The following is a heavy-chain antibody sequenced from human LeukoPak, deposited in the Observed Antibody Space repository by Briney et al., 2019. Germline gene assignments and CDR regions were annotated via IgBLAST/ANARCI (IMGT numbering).Heavy chain of an antibody. V-gene: IGHV4-34*01. J-gene: IGHJ4*02. CDR1: GGSFSGYY. CDR2: INHSGST. CDR3: ARGPRITIFGVVNRVDY. D-gene: IGHD3-3*01. Sequence: PSETLSLTCAVYGGSFSGYYWSWIRQPPGNGLEWIGEINHSGSTNYNPSLKSRVTISVDTSKNQFSLKLSSVTAADTAVYYCARGPRITIFGVVNRVDYWGQGTLVTVSS.